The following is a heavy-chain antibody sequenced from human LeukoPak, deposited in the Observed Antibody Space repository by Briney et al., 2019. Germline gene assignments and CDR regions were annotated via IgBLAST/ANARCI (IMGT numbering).Heavy chain of an antibody. CDR2: INHSGST. J-gene: IGHJ4*02. CDR3: SEYYYDSSGYYRFDY. V-gene: IGHV4-34*01. D-gene: IGHD3-22*01. Sequence: SETLSLTCAVYGGSFSGYYWSWIRQPPGKGLEWIGEINHSGSTNYNPSLKSRVTISVDTSKNQFSLKLSSVTAADTAVYYCSEYYYDSSGYYRFDYWGQGTLVTVSS. CDR1: GGSFSGYY.